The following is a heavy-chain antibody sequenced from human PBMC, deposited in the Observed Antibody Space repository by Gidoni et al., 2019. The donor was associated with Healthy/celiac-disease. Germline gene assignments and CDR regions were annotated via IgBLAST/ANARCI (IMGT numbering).Heavy chain of an antibody. J-gene: IGHJ4*02. D-gene: IGHD3-10*01. CDR2: INHSGST. CDR1: GGSSSGYY. V-gene: IGHV4-34*01. Sequence: QVQLQQWGAGMLKPSETLSLTCAVYGGSSSGYYWRWIRQPPGKGLEWIGEINHSGSTNYNPSLKSRVTISVDTSKNQFSLKLSSVTAADTAVYYCARAYMVRGVEPDYFDYWGQGTLVTVSS. CDR3: ARAYMVRGVEPDYFDY.